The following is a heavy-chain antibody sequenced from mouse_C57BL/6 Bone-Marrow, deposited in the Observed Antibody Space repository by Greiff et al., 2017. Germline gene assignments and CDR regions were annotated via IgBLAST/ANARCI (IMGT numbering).Heavy chain of an antibody. V-gene: IGHV1-59*01. J-gene: IGHJ2*01. CDR3: SRRLGLDY. Sequence: QVQLQQPGAELVRPGTSVKLSCKASGYAFTSYWMHWVKQRPGQGLEWIGVIDPSDSYTNYNQKFKGKATLTVDTSSSTAYMQLSSLTSEDSAVYYCSRRLGLDYWGQGTTLTVSS. CDR2: IDPSDSYT. CDR1: GYAFTSYW. D-gene: IGHD4-1*01.